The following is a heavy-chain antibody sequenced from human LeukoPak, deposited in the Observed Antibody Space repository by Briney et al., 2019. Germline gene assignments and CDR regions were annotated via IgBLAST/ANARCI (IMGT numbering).Heavy chain of an antibody. CDR1: GGSISYSSYY. J-gene: IGHJ4*02. CDR2: IYCTGSS. D-gene: IGHD2-15*01. CDR3: ATDYSGGTCFSGSFEC. Sequence: PSETLSPTCTVSGGSISYSSYYWGWIRQPPGKGLEWIGSIYCTGSSYYNPSLKSRVTISVDTSKNQFSLKLRSVTAADTAVYYCATDYSGGTCFSGSFECWGQGTLVTVSS. V-gene: IGHV4-39*02.